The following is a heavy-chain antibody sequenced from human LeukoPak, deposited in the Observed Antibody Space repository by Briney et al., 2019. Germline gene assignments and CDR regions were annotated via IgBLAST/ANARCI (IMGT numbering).Heavy chain of an antibody. CDR1: GFSFGDYA. J-gene: IGHJ4*02. Sequence: PGGSLRLSCTGSGFSFGDYAMTWVRQAPGKGLEWVGFIRSTVYTGTTEYAASVKGRFTISRDDSKSIAYLQINSLKTEDTAVYYCATGFPALCWGQGTLVTVSS. CDR3: ATGFPALC. D-gene: IGHD2-21*01. CDR2: IRSTVYTGTT. V-gene: IGHV3-49*04.